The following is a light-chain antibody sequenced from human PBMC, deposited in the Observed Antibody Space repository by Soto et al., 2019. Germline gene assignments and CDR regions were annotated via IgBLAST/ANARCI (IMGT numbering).Light chain of an antibody. Sequence: EIVMTQSPATLSVSPGERATLSCSASQSVSSKLAWYQQKPGQAPRLLIYGASTRATGIPARFSGSGSGTEFTLTISSLQSEDFAVYYCQQYNNWPPINFGQGTRLEIK. J-gene: IGKJ5*01. V-gene: IGKV3-15*01. CDR1: QSVSSK. CDR2: GAS. CDR3: QQYNNWPPIN.